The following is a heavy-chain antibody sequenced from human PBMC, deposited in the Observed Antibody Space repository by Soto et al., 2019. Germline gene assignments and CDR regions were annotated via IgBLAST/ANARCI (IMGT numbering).Heavy chain of an antibody. CDR1: GFTFTNCA. CDR2: VGSDGMHK. V-gene: IGHV3-30*01. J-gene: IGHJ4*02. Sequence: QVQLVESGGGVFQRGRSLRLSCAPSGFTFTNCAMHGIRQAPGKGLEWVAVVGSDGMHKYYGDFVKGRFTISRDTPENTVYLQMDRMTSEDTAVYYCSGDVIVDAPDYCHYCGRGTLVTVSS. CDR3: SGDVIVDAPDYCHY. D-gene: IGHD1-26*01.